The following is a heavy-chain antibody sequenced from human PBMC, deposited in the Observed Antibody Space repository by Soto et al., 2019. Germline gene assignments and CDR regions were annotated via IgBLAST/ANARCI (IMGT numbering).Heavy chain of an antibody. V-gene: IGHV3-30*18. CDR1: GFPFSSXG. CDR2: ISYDGSNK. J-gene: IGHJ3*02. Sequence: LXLXCAASGFPFSSXGMHWVSQAPGKGLECVEVISYDGSNKYYADSVKGRFTISRDNSKNTLYLQMNSLRAEDTAVYYCAKDLRAPPDAFDIWGQGTMGTVSS. D-gene: IGHD3-10*01. CDR3: AKDLRAPPDAFDI.